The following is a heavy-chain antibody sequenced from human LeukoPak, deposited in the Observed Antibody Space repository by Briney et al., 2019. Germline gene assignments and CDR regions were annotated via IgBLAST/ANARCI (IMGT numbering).Heavy chain of an antibody. V-gene: IGHV3-48*03. CDR2: ISSHASTI. CDR3: ARDRSADC. Sequence: AGRSLRLSRAATAFTYSDYAMTWVRQAPGMGLEWVSSISSHASTIYYADSVKGRFTISRDNAKNSLYLQMSSLRAEDTAVYYCARDRSADCWGQGTLVTVSS. J-gene: IGHJ4*02. CDR1: AFTYSDYA.